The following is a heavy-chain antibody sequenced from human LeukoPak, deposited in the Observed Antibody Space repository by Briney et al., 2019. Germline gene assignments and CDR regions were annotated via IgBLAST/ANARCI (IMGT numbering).Heavy chain of an antibody. CDR1: GFTFSSYA. D-gene: IGHD6-13*01. CDR2: VSGSGGST. V-gene: IGHV3-23*01. J-gene: IGHJ4*02. Sequence: GGSLRLSCAASGFTFSSYAMSWVRQASGKGLEWVSAVSGSGGSTYYADSVKGRFTISRDNSKNTLYLQMNSLRAEDTAVYYCAKDGKAAAGPLHSDYWGQGTLVTVSS. CDR3: AKDGKAAAGPLHSDY.